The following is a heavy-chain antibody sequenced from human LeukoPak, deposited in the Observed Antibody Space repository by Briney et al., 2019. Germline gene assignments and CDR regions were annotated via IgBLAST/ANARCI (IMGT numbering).Heavy chain of an antibody. CDR1: GYRFTSYW. Sequence: GEALQISCKGPGYRFTSYWIGWVRQRPGKGLEWMGIIYPGDSDTRYSPSFQGQVTISADKSISTAYLQWSSLKASDTAMYYCARRAVDSSGAGFDYWGQGTLVTVSS. CDR3: ARRAVDSSGAGFDY. J-gene: IGHJ4*02. D-gene: IGHD3-22*01. V-gene: IGHV5-51*01. CDR2: IYPGDSDT.